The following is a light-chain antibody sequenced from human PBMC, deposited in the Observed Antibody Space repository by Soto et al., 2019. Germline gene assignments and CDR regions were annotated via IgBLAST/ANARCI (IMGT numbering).Light chain of an antibody. J-gene: IGKJ2*01. V-gene: IGKV4-1*01. CDR2: WAS. CDR1: QTVLYSSNNKIY. Sequence: DIVMTQSPDSLAVSLGERAAINCKSSQTVLYSSNNKIYLAWYQQKPGQPPKLLIYWASTRETGVPDRFTGSESGTDFTLPISSLQAEDVAVYYCQQYYSTPYTFGQGTKLQIK. CDR3: QQYYSTPYT.